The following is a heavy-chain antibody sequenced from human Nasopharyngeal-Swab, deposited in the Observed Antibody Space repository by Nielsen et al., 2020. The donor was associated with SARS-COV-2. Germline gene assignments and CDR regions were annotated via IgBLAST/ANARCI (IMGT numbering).Heavy chain of an antibody. V-gene: IGHV3-15*01. CDR3: TTGPLHSTTSYYYYGMDV. CDR1: GFTFSNAW. D-gene: IGHD1-14*01. J-gene: IGHJ6*02. Sequence: GESLKISCAASGFTFSNAWMSWVRQAPGKGLEWVGRIKSKTDGGTTDYAAPVKGRFTISRDDSKNTLYLQMNSLKTEDTAVYYCTTGPLHSTTSYYYYGMDVWGQGTTVTVSS. CDR2: IKSKTDGGTT.